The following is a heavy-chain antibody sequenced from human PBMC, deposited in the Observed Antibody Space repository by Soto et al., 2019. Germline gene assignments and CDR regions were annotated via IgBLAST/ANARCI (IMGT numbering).Heavy chain of an antibody. Sequence: SETLSLTCAVYGGSFSGYYWSWIRQPPGKGLEWIGEINHSGSTNYNPSLKSRVTISVDTSKNQFSLKLSSVTAADTAVYYCARFWREEVDYDFWSGYYMGVDFWFDPWGQGTLVTVSS. V-gene: IGHV4-34*01. D-gene: IGHD3-3*01. CDR2: INHSGST. CDR3: ARFWREEVDYDFWSGYYMGVDFWFDP. J-gene: IGHJ5*02. CDR1: GGSFSGYY.